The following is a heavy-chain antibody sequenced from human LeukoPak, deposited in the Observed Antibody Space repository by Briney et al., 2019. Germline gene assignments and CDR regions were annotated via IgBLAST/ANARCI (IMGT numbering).Heavy chain of an antibody. CDR1: GGTFISNA. J-gene: IGHJ5*02. CDR2: IIPIFGAA. D-gene: IGHD3-10*01. Sequence: SVTVSFKASGGTFISNASSWVRQAPGQGLDWMGGIIPIFGAAHYPQKFQARVTITTDESTSTVYMELSSLRSEDTAVYYCASQKPVRGVIISRNNWFDPWDQGTLVTVSS. CDR3: ASQKPVRGVIISRNNWFDP. V-gene: IGHV1-69*05.